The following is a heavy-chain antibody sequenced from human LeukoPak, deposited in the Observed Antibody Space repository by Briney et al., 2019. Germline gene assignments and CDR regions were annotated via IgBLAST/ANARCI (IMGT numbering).Heavy chain of an antibody. CDR3: ARGPLGRWVTIDY. D-gene: IGHD4-23*01. CDR1: GGSISSYY. J-gene: IGHJ4*02. V-gene: IGHV4-59*01. Sequence: SETLSLTCTVSGGSISSYYWSWIRQPPGKGLEWIEYIYYSGSTNYNPSLKSRVTISVDTSKNQFSLKLSSVTAADTAVYYCARGPLGRWVTIDYWGQGALVTVSS. CDR2: IYYSGST.